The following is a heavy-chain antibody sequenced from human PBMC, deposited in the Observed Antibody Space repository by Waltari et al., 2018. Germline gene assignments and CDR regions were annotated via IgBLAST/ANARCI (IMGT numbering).Heavy chain of an antibody. CDR1: GFTFDDYA. Sequence: EVQLVQSGGGLVQPGRSLRLSCVASGFTFDDYAMHWVRQAPWKGLEWVSGITWNSDTVGYADSVKGRFAISRDNGKNSLYLQMNSLRPEDTALYFCAKDTRLGESSLYGWYFDHWGQGTLVTVSS. CDR2: ITWNSDTV. CDR3: AKDTRLGESSLYGWYFDH. J-gene: IGHJ4*02. V-gene: IGHV3-9*01. D-gene: IGHD3-16*01.